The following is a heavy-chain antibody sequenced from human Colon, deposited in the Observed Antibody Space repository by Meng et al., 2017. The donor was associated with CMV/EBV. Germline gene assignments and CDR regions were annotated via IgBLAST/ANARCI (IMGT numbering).Heavy chain of an antibody. J-gene: IGHJ6*02. D-gene: IGHD6-13*01. CDR3: ARRNSSSWYRNYYHAMDV. CDR1: DFSFNDYE. Sequence: GESLKISCAGSDFSFNDYEMNWVRQAPGRGLEWISSISGSGSLIYYAGSVRCRFTISRDNAKKSLYLQMNSLRAEDTAVYYCARRNSSSWYRNYYHAMDVWGQGTTVTVSS. CDR2: ISGSGSLI. V-gene: IGHV3-48*03.